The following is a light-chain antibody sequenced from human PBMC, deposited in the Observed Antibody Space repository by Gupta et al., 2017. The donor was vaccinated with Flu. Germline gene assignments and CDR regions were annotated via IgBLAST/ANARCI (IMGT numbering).Light chain of an antibody. J-gene: IGKJ2*01. V-gene: IGKV3-15*01. Sequence: PGERVTLSCLASESVSSNLAWYQRKPGQPPRLLIYGASNRAAGVPARFSGSGSGTDFTLTISSLQSEDSAIYDCQHYRHWPLFGQGTRLEVK. CDR2: GAS. CDR3: QHYRHWPL. CDR1: ESVSSN.